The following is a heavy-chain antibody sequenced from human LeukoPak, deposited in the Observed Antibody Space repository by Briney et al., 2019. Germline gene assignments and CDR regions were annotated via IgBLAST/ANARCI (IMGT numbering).Heavy chain of an antibody. D-gene: IGHD5-12*01. CDR2: ISYDGSNK. Sequence: GGSLRLSCAASGFTFSSYGMHWVRQAPGKGLEWVAVISYDGSNKYYADSVKGRFTISRDNSKNTLYLQMNSLRAEDTAVYYCAKDLIIYGGYEIDYWGQGTLVAVSS. CDR3: AKDLIIYGGYEIDY. J-gene: IGHJ4*02. V-gene: IGHV3-30*18. CDR1: GFTFSSYG.